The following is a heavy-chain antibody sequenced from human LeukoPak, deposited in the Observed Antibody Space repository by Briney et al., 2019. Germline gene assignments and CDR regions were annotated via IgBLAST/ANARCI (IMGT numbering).Heavy chain of an antibody. J-gene: IGHJ6*04. CDR2: ISYDGSNK. CDR3: ATRYCSGGSCYWDV. V-gene: IGHV3-30*03. Sequence: PGRSLRLSCAASGFTFSSYGMHWVRQAPGKGLEWVAVISYDGSNKYYVDSVKGRFTISRDNAKNSLYLQMNSLRAEDTAVYYCATRYCSGGSCYWDVWGKGTTVTISS. CDR1: GFTFSSYG. D-gene: IGHD2-15*01.